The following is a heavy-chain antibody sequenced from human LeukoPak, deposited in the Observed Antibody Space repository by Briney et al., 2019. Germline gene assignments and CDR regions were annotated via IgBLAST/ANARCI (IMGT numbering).Heavy chain of an antibody. CDR2: INHSGST. V-gene: IGHV4-34*01. Sequence: SETLSLTCAVYGGSFSGYYWSWIRQPPGKGLEWIGEINHSGSTNYNPSLKSRVTISVDTSKNQFSLKLSSVTAADTAVYYCAARISTSCWFDPWGQGTLVTVSS. CDR1: GGSFSGYY. CDR3: AARISTSCWFDP. D-gene: IGHD2-2*01. J-gene: IGHJ5*02.